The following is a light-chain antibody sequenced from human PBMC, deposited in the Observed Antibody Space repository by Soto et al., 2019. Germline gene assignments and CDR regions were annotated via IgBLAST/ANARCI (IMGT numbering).Light chain of an antibody. J-gene: IGKJ1*01. Sequence: DIQMAQSPSTLSASVGDRVTITCRASQSIDIWLAWYQQKPGKAPKLLTYKASTLESGVPSRFSGSGSGTEFPLTISSLQPDDFATYYCQQYKIYWTFGQGTKVEIK. CDR2: KAS. CDR1: QSIDIW. V-gene: IGKV1-5*03. CDR3: QQYKIYWT.